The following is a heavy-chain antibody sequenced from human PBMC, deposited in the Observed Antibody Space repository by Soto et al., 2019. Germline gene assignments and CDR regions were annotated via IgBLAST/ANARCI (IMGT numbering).Heavy chain of an antibody. J-gene: IGHJ4*02. D-gene: IGHD6-19*01. CDR2: IWYDGSNK. CDR3: ARSVRQGLVDS. V-gene: IGHV3-33*01. Sequence: QVQLVESGGGVVQPGRSLRLSCAASGFTFSSYDMHWVRQAPGKGLEWVGIIWYDGSNKYYADSVKGRFTISRDNSKNTLYLEVNSLRADDTAVYYCARSVRQGLVDSWGQGAVVTVSS. CDR1: GFTFSSYD.